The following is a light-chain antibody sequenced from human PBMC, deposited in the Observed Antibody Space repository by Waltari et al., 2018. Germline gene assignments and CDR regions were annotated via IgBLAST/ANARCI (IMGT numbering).Light chain of an antibody. V-gene: IGLV8-61*01. Sequence: QTVVTQEPSFSVSPGGTVTLTCGLSSGSVSCDHYPRWYQQTPGQTPRTLIYTTNTRSSGVPDRFSGSILGNKAALTITGAQAEDESDYYCVLYMGFGISVFGGGTKLTVL. CDR3: VLYMGFGISV. CDR1: SGSVSCDHY. CDR2: TTN. J-gene: IGLJ3*02.